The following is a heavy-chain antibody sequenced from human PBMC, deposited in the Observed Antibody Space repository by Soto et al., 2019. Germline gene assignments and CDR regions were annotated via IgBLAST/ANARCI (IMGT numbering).Heavy chain of an antibody. CDR3: ARDPKRHDGFCLDY. D-gene: IGHD1-1*01. CDR1: GFGFNTYG. V-gene: IGHV3-48*02. Sequence: EVQLVASGGGLVQPGGSLRLSCAASGFGFNTYGMHWVRQAPGKGLEWVSYISSSSGTIYYTDSAKGRFTISRDNAKNSLYLQMNSLRDEDTAVYYCARDPKRHDGFCLDYWGLGTLVTVSS. CDR2: ISSSSGTI. J-gene: IGHJ4*02.